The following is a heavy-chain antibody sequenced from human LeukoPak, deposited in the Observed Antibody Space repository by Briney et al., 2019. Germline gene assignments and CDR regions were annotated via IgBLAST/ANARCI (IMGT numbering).Heavy chain of an antibody. CDR2: INHSGST. Sequence: PSETLSLTCAVYGGSFSGYYWSWIRQPPGKGLEWIGEINHSGSTNYNPSLKSRVTISVDTSKNQFSLKLSSVTAADTAVYYCARGQLVPRLYYFDYWGQGTLVTVSS. V-gene: IGHV4-34*01. J-gene: IGHJ4*02. CDR1: GGSFSGYY. CDR3: ARGQLVPRLYYFDY. D-gene: IGHD6-6*01.